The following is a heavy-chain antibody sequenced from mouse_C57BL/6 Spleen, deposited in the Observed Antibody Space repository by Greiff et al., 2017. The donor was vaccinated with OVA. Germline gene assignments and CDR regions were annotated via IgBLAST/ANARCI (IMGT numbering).Heavy chain of an antibody. D-gene: IGHD2-4*01. J-gene: IGHJ2*01. CDR2: ISSGGSYT. Sequence: EVQRVESGGDLVKPGGSLKLSCAASGFTFSSYGMSWVRQTPDKRLEWVATISSGGSYTYYPDSVKGRFTISRDNAKNTLYLQTSSLKSEDTAMYYCARQGDYDGYYFDYWGQGTTLTVSS. CDR1: GFTFSSYG. CDR3: ARQGDYDGYYFDY. V-gene: IGHV5-6*01.